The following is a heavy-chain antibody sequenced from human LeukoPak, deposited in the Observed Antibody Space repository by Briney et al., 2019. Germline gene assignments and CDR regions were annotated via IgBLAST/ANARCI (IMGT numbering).Heavy chain of an antibody. CDR1: GGSISSNSYY. D-gene: IGHD6-13*01. CDR2: MYYSGST. J-gene: IGHJ4*02. CDR3: ARVNWQQLVKD. V-gene: IGHV4-39*06. Sequence: PSETLSLTCTVSGGSISSNSYYWGWIRQPPGKGLEWIGSMYYSGSTSYNPSLKSRVTISVDTSKNQFPLKLSSVTAADTAVYYCARVNWQQLVKDWGQGTLVTVSS.